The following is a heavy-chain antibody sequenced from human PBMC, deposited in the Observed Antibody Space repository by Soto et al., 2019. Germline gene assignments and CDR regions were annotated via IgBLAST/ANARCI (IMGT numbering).Heavy chain of an antibody. CDR3: AREWDYDILTGYYRVRGNFDY. D-gene: IGHD3-9*01. J-gene: IGHJ4*02. Sequence: GGSLRLSCAASGFTFSSYSMNWVRQAPGKGLEWVSYISSSSSTIYYAGSVKGRFTISRVNAKTSLYLQLNSLRVEDIAVYDCAREWDYDILTGYYRVRGNFDYWGQGTLVTVSS. V-gene: IGHV3-48*01. CDR1: GFTFSSYS. CDR2: ISSSSSTI.